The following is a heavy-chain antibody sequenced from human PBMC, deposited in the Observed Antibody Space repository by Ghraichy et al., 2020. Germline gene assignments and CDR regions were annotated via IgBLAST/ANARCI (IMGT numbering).Heavy chain of an antibody. J-gene: IGHJ4*02. V-gene: IGHV4-31*03. D-gene: IGHD6-6*01. CDR2: IYYSGST. CDR1: GGSISSGGYY. CDR3: ASGSGAARGWSLDY. Sequence: SLNISCTVSGGSISSGGYYWSWIRQHPGKGLEWIGYIYYSGSTYYNPSLKSRVTISVDTSKNQFSLKLSSVTAADTAVYYCASGSGAARGWSLDYWGQGTLVTVSS.